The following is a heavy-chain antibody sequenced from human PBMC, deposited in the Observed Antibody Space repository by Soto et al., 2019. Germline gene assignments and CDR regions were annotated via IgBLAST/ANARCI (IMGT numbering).Heavy chain of an antibody. CDR3: AKGFGISWQYCLDY. CDR2: IRGSGGST. D-gene: IGHD3-10*01. CDR1: GFSFASYA. V-gene: IGHV3-23*01. Sequence: EVQLLESGGGLVQPGGSLRLSCAASGFSFASYAMNWVRQAPGKGLEWVSGIRGSGGSTYYADSVKGRFTISRDNSKNTLYLQLSSLRVEDTAVYYCAKGFGISWQYCLDYRGQGTLVTVSS. J-gene: IGHJ4*02.